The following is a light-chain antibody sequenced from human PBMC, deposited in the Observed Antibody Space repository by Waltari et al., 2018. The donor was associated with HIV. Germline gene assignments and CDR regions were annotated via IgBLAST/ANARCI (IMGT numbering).Light chain of an antibody. CDR2: KND. J-gene: IGLJ3*02. V-gene: IGLV1-47*01. CDR1: HANIARRI. CDR3: ASWDESLNGRV. Sequence: QSVLTQPPSASGAPGQTVTLSCSGTHANIARRIVSLYQQSPGTAPKLVIYKNDQRPSGVPDRLSGSKSGTSASLAISGLRSEDEADYYCASWDESLNGRVFGGGTKLTVL.